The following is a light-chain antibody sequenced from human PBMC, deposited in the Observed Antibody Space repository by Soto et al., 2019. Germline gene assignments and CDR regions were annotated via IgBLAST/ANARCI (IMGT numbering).Light chain of an antibody. CDR1: QSVSSN. CDR3: HQYNNWHHT. V-gene: IGKV3-15*01. J-gene: IGKJ2*01. Sequence: EIVMTQSPATLSVSPGERATLSCRASQSVSSNLAWNQQKPGQTPRLLIYGASTRATGIPARFSGSGYGTEFTLTISSLQSDDFADEYCHQYNNWHHTFGQGPNLEIK. CDR2: GAS.